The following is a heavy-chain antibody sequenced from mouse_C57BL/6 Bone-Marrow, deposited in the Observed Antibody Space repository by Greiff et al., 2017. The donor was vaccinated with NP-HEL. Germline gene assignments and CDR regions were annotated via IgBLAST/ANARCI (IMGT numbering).Heavy chain of an antibody. CDR1: GYTFTSYW. Sequence: QVQLQQPGAELVRPGTSVKLSCKASGYTFTSYWMHWVKQRPGQGLEWIGVIDPSDSYTNYNQKFKGKATLTVDTSSSTAYMQLSSLTSEDSAVYYCARRNRSTMIKGWCAYWGQGTLVTVSA. CDR3: ARRNRSTMIKGWCAY. CDR2: IDPSDSYT. V-gene: IGHV1-59*01. J-gene: IGHJ3*01. D-gene: IGHD2-4*01.